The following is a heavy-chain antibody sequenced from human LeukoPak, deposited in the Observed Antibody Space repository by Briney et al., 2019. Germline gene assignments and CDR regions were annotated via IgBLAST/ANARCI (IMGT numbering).Heavy chain of an antibody. Sequence: GGSLRLSCAASGFTFSTYWMTWVRQAPGKGLEWVANIKEDGSAKYYVDSVKGRFTISRDNAKNSLYLQMNSLRAEDTAVYYCARDRLGIDYWGQGTLVTVSS. CDR3: ARDRLGIDY. D-gene: IGHD7-27*01. CDR2: IKEDGSAK. V-gene: IGHV3-7*01. J-gene: IGHJ4*02. CDR1: GFTFSTYW.